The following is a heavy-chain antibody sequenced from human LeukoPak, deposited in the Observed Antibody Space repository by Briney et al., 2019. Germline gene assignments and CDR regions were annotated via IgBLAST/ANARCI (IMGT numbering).Heavy chain of an antibody. V-gene: IGHV3-64*01. CDR2: ISTNGGST. D-gene: IGHD6-13*01. CDR3: AGGSSWYRGIDY. J-gene: IGHJ4*02. CDR1: GFTFSSYA. Sequence: GGPLRLSCAASGFTFSSYAMYWVRQAPGKGLEYVSAISTNGGSTYYANSVKGRFTISRDNSKNTLYLQMGSLRAEDMAVYYCAGGSSWYRGIDYWGQGTLVTVSS.